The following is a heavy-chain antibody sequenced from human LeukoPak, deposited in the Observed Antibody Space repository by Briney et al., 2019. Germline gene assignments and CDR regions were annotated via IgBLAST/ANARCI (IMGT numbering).Heavy chain of an antibody. J-gene: IGHJ2*01. CDR1: GGSISSYY. V-gene: IGHV4-4*07. CDR3: ARDRTKATTVTTSWYFDL. Sequence: PSETLSLTCTVSGGSISSYYWSWIRQPAGKGLEWIGRIYTSGSTNYNPPLKSRVTMSVDTSKNQFSLKLSSVTAADTAVYYCARDRTKATTVTTSWYFDLWGRGTLVTVSS. D-gene: IGHD4-17*01. CDR2: IYTSGST.